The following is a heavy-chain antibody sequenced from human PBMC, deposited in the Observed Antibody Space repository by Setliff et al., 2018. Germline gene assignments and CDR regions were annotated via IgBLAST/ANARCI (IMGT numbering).Heavy chain of an antibody. J-gene: IGHJ4*02. Sequence: GASVKVSCKASGYTFTSYDINWVRQATGQGLEWMGGFDPEDGETIYAQKFQGRVTMTEDTSTDTAYMELSSLRSEDTAVYYCATSVSWIQLVLYPQGHPEPFDYWGQGTLVTVSS. CDR1: GYTFTSYD. D-gene: IGHD5-18*01. CDR2: FDPEDGET. V-gene: IGHV1-24*01. CDR3: ATSVSWIQLVLYPQGHPEPFDY.